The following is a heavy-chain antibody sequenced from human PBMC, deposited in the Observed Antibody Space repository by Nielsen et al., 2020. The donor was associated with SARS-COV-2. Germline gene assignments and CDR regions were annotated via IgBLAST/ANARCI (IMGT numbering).Heavy chain of an antibody. V-gene: IGHV2-5*02. J-gene: IGHJ4*02. CDR1: GFSLTTSGVG. Sequence: SGPTLVNPTQTLTLTCRFSGFSLTTSGVGVGWIRQPPGKDLEWLAVIFWDDNRLYNPSLKSRLTITKDPSKDEVLLTMTNVDPMDTATYFCARSALYTSGWFFVSWGRGTLVTASS. CDR3: ARSALYTSGWFFVS. CDR2: IFWDDNR. D-gene: IGHD6-19*01.